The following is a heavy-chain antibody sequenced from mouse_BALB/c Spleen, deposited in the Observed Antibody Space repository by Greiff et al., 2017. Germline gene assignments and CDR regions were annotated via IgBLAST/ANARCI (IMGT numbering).Heavy chain of an antibody. J-gene: IGHJ4*01. Sequence: VQLKESGPELVKPGASVKISCKASGYTFTDYNMHWVKQSHGKSLEWIGYIYPYNGGTGYNQKFKSKATLTVDNSSSTAYMELRSLTSEDSAVYYCARGEVRRYYAMDYWGQGTSVTVSS. CDR1: GYTFTDYN. D-gene: IGHD2-14*01. CDR2: IYPYNGGT. V-gene: IGHV1S29*02. CDR3: ARGEVRRYYAMDY.